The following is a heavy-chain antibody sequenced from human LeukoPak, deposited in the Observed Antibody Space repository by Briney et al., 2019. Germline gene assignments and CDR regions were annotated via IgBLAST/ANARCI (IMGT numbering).Heavy chain of an antibody. CDR1: GGSFSGYY. Sequence: PSETLSLTCAVYGGSFSGYYWSWIRQPPGKGLEWIGEINHSGSTNHNPSLKSRVTISVDTSKNQFSLKLSSVTAADTAVYYCAGPLGNWFDPWGQGTLVTVSS. CDR2: INHSGST. CDR3: AGPLGNWFDP. J-gene: IGHJ5*02. V-gene: IGHV4-34*01.